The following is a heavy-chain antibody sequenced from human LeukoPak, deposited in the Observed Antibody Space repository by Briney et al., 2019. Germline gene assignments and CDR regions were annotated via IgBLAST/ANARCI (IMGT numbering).Heavy chain of an antibody. CDR1: EFSVGSNY. J-gene: IGHJ6*03. CDR3: ARVYYGSGSLYYYYYYMDV. CDR2: IYSGGST. Sequence: GGSLRLSCAASEFSVGSNYMSWVRQAPGKGLEWVSVIYSGGSTYYADSVKGRFTISRDTSKNTLYLQMNSLRAEDTAVYYCARVYYGSGSLYYYYYYMDVWGKGTTVTISS. V-gene: IGHV3-53*01. D-gene: IGHD3-10*01.